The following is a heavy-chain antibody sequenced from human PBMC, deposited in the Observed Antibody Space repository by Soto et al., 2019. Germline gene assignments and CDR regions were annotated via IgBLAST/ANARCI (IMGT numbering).Heavy chain of an antibody. CDR3: ANEWLLYYMDV. Sequence: VQLLESGGDLVQPGGSLRLSCAASGFTFSSYAMSWVRQAPGKGPEWVAAISSSGGNTFYADSVKGRFTISRDNSKNTLYLQLNRLRAEDTAVYYCANEWLLYYMDVWGKGTTVTVSS. D-gene: IGHD2-15*01. V-gene: IGHV3-23*01. CDR2: ISSSGGNT. J-gene: IGHJ6*03. CDR1: GFTFSSYA.